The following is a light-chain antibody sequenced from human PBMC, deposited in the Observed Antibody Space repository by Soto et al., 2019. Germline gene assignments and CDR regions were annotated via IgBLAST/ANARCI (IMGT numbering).Light chain of an antibody. CDR3: QQYNDWPPR. CDR1: QSVSSY. Sequence: EMVMTQSPATLSVSPGERVTLSCRASQSVSSYLAWYQQKPGHPPRLLIYVASTRAAGIPARFSGSGSGTEFTLTISSLQSEDFAVYYCQQYNDWPPRFGQGTKVEIK. V-gene: IGKV3-15*01. J-gene: IGKJ1*01. CDR2: VAS.